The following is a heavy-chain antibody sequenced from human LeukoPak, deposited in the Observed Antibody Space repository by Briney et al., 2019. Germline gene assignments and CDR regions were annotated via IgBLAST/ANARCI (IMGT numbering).Heavy chain of an antibody. Sequence: PGGSLRLSCAASGFTFTSAYMSGVRQSPGKGLEWIGRIKSKTDGGTTDYAAPLKGGFTISRDDSENTLYLQMNSLKTEDTAVYYCTTVFAYGPDYWGQGTLVTVSS. CDR2: IKSKTDGGTT. CDR1: GFTFTSAY. V-gene: IGHV3-15*01. CDR3: TTVFAYGPDY. D-gene: IGHD3-10*01. J-gene: IGHJ4*02.